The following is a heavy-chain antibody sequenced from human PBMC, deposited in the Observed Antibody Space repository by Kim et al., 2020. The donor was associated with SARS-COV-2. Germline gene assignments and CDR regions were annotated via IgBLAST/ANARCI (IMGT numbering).Heavy chain of an antibody. D-gene: IGHD3-3*01. CDR3: AIDQGYDFEYGMDV. Sequence: GGSLRLSCAASGFTFSSYAMHWVRQAPGKGLEWVAVISYDGSNKYYADSVKGRFTISRDNSKNTLYLQMNSLRAEDTAVYYCAIDQGYDFEYGMDVWGQGTTVTVSS. V-gene: IGHV3-30-3*01. CDR2: ISYDGSNK. J-gene: IGHJ6*02. CDR1: GFTFSSYA.